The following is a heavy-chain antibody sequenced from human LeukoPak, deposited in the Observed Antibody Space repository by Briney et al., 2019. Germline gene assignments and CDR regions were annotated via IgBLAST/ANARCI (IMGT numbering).Heavy chain of an antibody. V-gene: IGHV4-39*01. J-gene: IGHJ5*02. CDR2: IYYSGST. Sequence: PSETLSLTCTVSGGSISSSSYYWGWIRQPPGKGLEWIGSIYYSGSTYYNPSLKSRVTISVDTSKNQFSLKLSSVTAADTAVYYCASELGYCSSTSCHFPYWFDPWGQGTLVTVSS. D-gene: IGHD2-2*01. CDR3: ASELGYCSSTSCHFPYWFDP. CDR1: GGSISSSSYY.